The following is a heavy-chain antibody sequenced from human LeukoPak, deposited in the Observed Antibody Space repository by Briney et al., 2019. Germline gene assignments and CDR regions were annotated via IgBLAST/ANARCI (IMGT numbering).Heavy chain of an antibody. J-gene: IGHJ3*02. CDR1: GFTFSSYG. CDR3: ARSLYSSSWYGAFDI. V-gene: IGHV3-33*01. D-gene: IGHD6-13*01. Sequence: PGGSLRLSCAASGFTFSSYGMHWVRQAPGKGLEWVAVIWYDGSNTYYADSVKGRFTISRDNSKNTLYLQMNSLRAEDTAVYYCARSLYSSSWYGAFDIWGQGTMVTVSS. CDR2: IWYDGSNT.